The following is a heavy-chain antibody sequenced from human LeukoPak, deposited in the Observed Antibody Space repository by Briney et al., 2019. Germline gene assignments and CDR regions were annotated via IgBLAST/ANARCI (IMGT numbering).Heavy chain of an antibody. CDR3: AKAYYYDSSGYADY. D-gene: IGHD3-22*01. Sequence: GGSLRLSCATSGFTFSSYAMSWVRQAPGKGLEWVSAISGSGGSTYYADSVKGRFTISRDNSKNTLYLQMNSLRAEDTAVYYCAKAYYYDSSGYADYWGQGTLVTVSS. J-gene: IGHJ4*02. CDR2: ISGSGGST. CDR1: GFTFSSYA. V-gene: IGHV3-23*01.